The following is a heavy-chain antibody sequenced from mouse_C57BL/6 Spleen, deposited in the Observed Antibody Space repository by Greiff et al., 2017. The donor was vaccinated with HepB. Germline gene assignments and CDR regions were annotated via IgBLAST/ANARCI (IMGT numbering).Heavy chain of an antibody. J-gene: IGHJ4*01. CDR2: INPNNGGT. Sequence: VQLQQSGPELVKPGASVKIPCKASGYTFTDYNMDWVKQSHGKSLEWIGDINPNNGGTIYNQKFKGKATLTVDKSSSTAYMELRSLTSEDTAVYYCARCYSNRYYYAMDYWGQGTSVTVSS. CDR1: GYTFTDYN. CDR3: ARCYSNRYYYAMDY. V-gene: IGHV1-18*01. D-gene: IGHD2-5*01.